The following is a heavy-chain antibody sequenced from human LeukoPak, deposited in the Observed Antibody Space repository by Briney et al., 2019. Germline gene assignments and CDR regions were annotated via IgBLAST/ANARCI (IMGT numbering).Heavy chain of an antibody. Sequence: GGSLRLSCAASVFTFCDYYMSRIPQAPGKGLEWVSHNDGSSSWINYADSVKGRFAISRENAKNSLFLQMNSLTVEDTAVYYCASRVAFDIWGLGTMVAVSS. V-gene: IGHV3-11*03. CDR2: NDGSSSWI. D-gene: IGHD3-3*01. CDR3: ASRVAFDI. CDR1: VFTFCDYY. J-gene: IGHJ3*02.